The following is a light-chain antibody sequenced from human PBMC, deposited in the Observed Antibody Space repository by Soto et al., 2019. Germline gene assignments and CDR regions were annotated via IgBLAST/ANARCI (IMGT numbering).Light chain of an antibody. V-gene: IGKV1-9*01. Sequence: IQLTQSPSSLSASVGDRVTITCRASQGINSYLAWYQQKPGKVPQLLTYEASILQSGVPSRFSGSGSGTDFTLTISSLQAEDFATYYCQQTRSYPSTFGGGTKVEIK. CDR2: EAS. CDR1: QGINSY. J-gene: IGKJ4*01. CDR3: QQTRSYPST.